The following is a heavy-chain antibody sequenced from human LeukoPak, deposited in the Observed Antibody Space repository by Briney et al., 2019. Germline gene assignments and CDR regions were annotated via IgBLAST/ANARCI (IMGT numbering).Heavy chain of an antibody. CDR3: AKAGWVGTALHYGMDV. V-gene: IGHV3-9*01. Sequence: PGGSLRLSCAASGFTFSSYSMHWVRQAPGKGLEWVSGISWNSGSIGYADSVKGRFTISGDNAKNSLYLQMNSLRAEDTALYYCAKAGWVGTALHYGMDVWGQGTTVTVSS. CDR1: GFTFSSYS. CDR2: ISWNSGSI. J-gene: IGHJ6*02. D-gene: IGHD1-1*01.